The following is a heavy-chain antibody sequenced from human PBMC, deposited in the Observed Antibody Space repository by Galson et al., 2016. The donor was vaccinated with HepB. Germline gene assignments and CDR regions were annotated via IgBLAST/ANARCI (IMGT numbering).Heavy chain of an antibody. J-gene: IGHJ5*02. CDR3: TSGWGHCSGGSCYLVGFDP. CDR2: INSDGSST. Sequence: SLRLSCAASGFTFSTYWMHWVRQAPGKGLVWVSRINSDGSSTNYADSVKGRFTISRDNAKSTLYLQINSLRAEDTAVYYCTSGWGHCSGGSCYLVGFDPWGQGTRVTVSS. V-gene: IGHV3-74*01. CDR1: GFTFSTYW. D-gene: IGHD2-15*01.